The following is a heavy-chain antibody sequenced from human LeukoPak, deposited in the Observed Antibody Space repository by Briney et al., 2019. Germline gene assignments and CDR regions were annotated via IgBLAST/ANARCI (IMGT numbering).Heavy chain of an antibody. J-gene: IGHJ4*02. CDR1: GFTFSSYA. V-gene: IGHV3-23*01. D-gene: IGHD2-21*02. CDR2: ISGSGGST. CDR3: AREEISVVVTAIYFDY. Sequence: GGSLRLSCAASGFTFSSYAMSWVRQAPGKGLEWVSAISGSGGSTYYADSVKGRFTISRDNSKNTLYLQMNSLRAEDTAVYYCAREEISVVVTAIYFDYWGQGTLVTVSS.